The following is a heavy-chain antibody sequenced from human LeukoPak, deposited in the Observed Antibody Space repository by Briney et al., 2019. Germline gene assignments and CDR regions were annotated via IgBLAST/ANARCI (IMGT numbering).Heavy chain of an antibody. V-gene: IGHV4-30-2*01. CDR2: IYHSGST. CDR1: GGSISSGGYY. Sequence: SQTLSLTCTVSGGSISSGGYYWSWIRQPPGKGLEWIGYIYHSGSTYYNPSLKSRVTISVDRSKNQFSLKLSSVTAADTAVYYCARDRCGGDCYSARNDAFDIWGQGTMVTVSS. CDR3: ARDRCGGDCYSARNDAFDI. D-gene: IGHD2-21*02. J-gene: IGHJ3*02.